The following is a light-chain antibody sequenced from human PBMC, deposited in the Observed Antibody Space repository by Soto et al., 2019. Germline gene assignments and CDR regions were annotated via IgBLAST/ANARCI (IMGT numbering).Light chain of an antibody. V-gene: IGKV1D-12*01. CDR3: QQTDDFPLT. Sequence: MTQSPSSVSASVGDTVTITCRASQGIYSRLAWYQQKPGKAPELLIYATSTLQNGVPSRFSGSGFGTDFTLSISSLQPEDSASYFCQQTDDFPLTFGGGTRLEIK. CDR1: QGIYSR. J-gene: IGKJ5*01. CDR2: ATS.